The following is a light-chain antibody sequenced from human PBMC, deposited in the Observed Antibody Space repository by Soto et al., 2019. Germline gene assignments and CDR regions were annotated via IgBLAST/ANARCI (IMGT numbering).Light chain of an antibody. CDR2: GAS. CDR1: QRVSSSY. J-gene: IGKJ2*01. V-gene: IGKV3-20*01. Sequence: PGERATLSCRASQRVSSSYLAWYQQRPGQAPRLLIYGASXRXTGIPDRFSXSXSXXDXTXXXXXXXXXXXAVYYCQQYGRSPRMYTFGQGTKLEI. CDR3: QQYGRSPRMYT.